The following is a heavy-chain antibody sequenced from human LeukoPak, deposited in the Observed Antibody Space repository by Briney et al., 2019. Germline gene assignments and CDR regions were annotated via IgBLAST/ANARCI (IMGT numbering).Heavy chain of an antibody. D-gene: IGHD5-12*01. CDR3: ARGRLDSGYDLSVPLSFDY. CDR1: GGTFSSYA. Sequence: GSSVKVSCKASGGTFSSYAISWVRQAPGQGLEWMGGIIPIFGTANYAQKFQGRVTITTDESTSTAYMELSSLRSEETAVYYCARGRLDSGYDLSVPLSFDYWGQGTLVTVSS. V-gene: IGHV1-69*05. CDR2: IIPIFGTA. J-gene: IGHJ4*02.